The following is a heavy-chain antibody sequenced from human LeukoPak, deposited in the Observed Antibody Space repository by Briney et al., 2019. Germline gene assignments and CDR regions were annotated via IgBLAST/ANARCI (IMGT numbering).Heavy chain of an antibody. CDR3: ARDVTVVTPNDAFDI. V-gene: IGHV1-2*02. CDR2: INPNSGGT. J-gene: IGHJ3*02. D-gene: IGHD4-23*01. Sequence: GASVTVSCKASGYTFTGYYMHWVRQAPGQGLEWLGWINPNSGGTNYAQKFQGRVTMTRDTSISTAYMELSRLRSDDTAVYYCARDVTVVTPNDAFDIWGQGTMVTVSS. CDR1: GYTFTGYY.